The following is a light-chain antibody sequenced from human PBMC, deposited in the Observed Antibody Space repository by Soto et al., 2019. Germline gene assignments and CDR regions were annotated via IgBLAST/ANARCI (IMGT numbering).Light chain of an antibody. J-gene: IGKJ1*01. V-gene: IGKV3-20*01. Sequence: EIVLTQSPCTLSFPPLERSTLSCRASQSVSSNFLAWYRQKPGQAPRLLIYGASNRATGIPDRFSGSGSGTDFTLTISRLEPEDFAVYYCQQYGDSPRTFGQGTKVDIK. CDR2: GAS. CDR1: QSVSSNF. CDR3: QQYGDSPRT.